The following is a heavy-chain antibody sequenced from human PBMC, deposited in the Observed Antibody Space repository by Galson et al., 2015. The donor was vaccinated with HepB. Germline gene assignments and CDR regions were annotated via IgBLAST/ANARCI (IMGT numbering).Heavy chain of an antibody. V-gene: IGHV1-69*13. CDR1: GGTFSSYA. D-gene: IGHD2-21*01. CDR3: ARGGHCGGDCYHYFDY. Sequence: SVKVSCKASGGTFSSYAISWVRQAPGQGLEWMGGIIPIFGTANYAQKFQGRVTITADESTSTAYMELSSLRSEDTAVYYCARGGHCGGDCYHYFDYWGQGTLVTVSS. CDR2: IIPIFGTA. J-gene: IGHJ4*02.